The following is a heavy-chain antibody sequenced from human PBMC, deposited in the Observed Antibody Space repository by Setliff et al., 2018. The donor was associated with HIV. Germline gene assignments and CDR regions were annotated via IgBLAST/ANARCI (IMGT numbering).Heavy chain of an antibody. Sequence: ASVKVSCKASGYTFSNYGISWLRQAPGQGPEWMGWISGDNGDTNYAQKFQGRLTMTTDTSTSTAYMELRSLTSDDSAVYYCARYLVVVPVAVGGLDVWGQGTTVTVSS. CDR1: GYTFSNYG. J-gene: IGHJ6*02. D-gene: IGHD2-2*01. CDR2: ISGDNGDT. CDR3: ARYLVVVPVAVGGLDV. V-gene: IGHV1-18*01.